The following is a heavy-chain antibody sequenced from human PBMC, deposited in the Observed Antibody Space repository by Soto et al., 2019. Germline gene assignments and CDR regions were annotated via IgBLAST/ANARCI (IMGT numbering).Heavy chain of an antibody. V-gene: IGHV5-51*01. D-gene: IGHD3-10*01. Sequence: PGESLKISCKGSGYSFSNYWIGWVRQMPGKGLEWMGIIYPGDSDTRYSPSFQGQVTISADKSISTAYLQWSSLKASDTAMYYCARPKSSSGSYPNGMDVWGQGTTVTGSS. CDR1: GYSFSNYW. CDR3: ARPKSSSGSYPNGMDV. J-gene: IGHJ6*02. CDR2: IYPGDSDT.